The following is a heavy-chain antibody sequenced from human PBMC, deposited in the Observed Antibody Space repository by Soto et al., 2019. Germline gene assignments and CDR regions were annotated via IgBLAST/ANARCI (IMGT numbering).Heavy chain of an antibody. V-gene: IGHV3-33*01. CDR3: AREEWELLQYAFDI. Sequence: GGSLRLSCAASGFTFSSYCMHWVRQAPGKGLEWVAVIWYDGSNKYYADSVKGRFTISRDNSKNTLYLQMNSLRAEDTAVYYCAREEWELLQYAFDIWGQGTMVTVSS. CDR1: GFTFSSYC. D-gene: IGHD1-26*01. CDR2: IWYDGSNK. J-gene: IGHJ3*02.